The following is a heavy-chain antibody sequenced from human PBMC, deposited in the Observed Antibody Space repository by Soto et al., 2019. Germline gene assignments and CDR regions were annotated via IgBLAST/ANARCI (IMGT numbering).Heavy chain of an antibody. CDR3: ARRHCSGGSCYSYYYYYGMDV. CDR1: GYSFTSYW. D-gene: IGHD2-15*01. V-gene: IGHV5-10-1*01. Sequence: PGESLKISSKGSGYSFTSYWISWVLQMPGKGLEWMGRIDPSDSYTNYSPSFQGHVTMSADNSISTAYLQWSSLKASDTAMYYCARRHCSGGSCYSYYYYYGMDVWGQGTTVTVSS. J-gene: IGHJ6*02. CDR2: IDPSDSYT.